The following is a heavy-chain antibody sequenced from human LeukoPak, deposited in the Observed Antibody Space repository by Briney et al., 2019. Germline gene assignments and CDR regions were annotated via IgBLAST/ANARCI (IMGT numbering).Heavy chain of an antibody. J-gene: IGHJ6*03. CDR2: INAGNGNT. Sequence: GASVKVSCKASGYTFTSYYMHWVRQAPGQRLEWMGWINAGNGNTKYSQEFQGRVTITRDTSTSTAYMELRSLRSDDTAVYYCARDTSGSGSLYYYYYYYMDVWGKGTTVTVSS. CDR3: ARDTSGSGSLYYYYYYYMDV. V-gene: IGHV1-3*01. D-gene: IGHD3-10*01. CDR1: GYTFTSYY.